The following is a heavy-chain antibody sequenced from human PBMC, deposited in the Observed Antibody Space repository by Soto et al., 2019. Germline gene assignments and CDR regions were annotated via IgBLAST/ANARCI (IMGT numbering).Heavy chain of an antibody. V-gene: IGHV3-33*01. CDR2: IWHDGSNK. CDR3: AREGSQEVMYKDQ. Sequence: QVQLVESGGGVVQPGRSLRLSCAASGFTFRSYGMHWVRQAPGKGLEWVAIIWHDGSNKYYGDSVKGRFTISRDKSQNRLYLQMNSLRVEDTAVYYCAREGSQEVMYKDQWGQGTLVTVSS. J-gene: IGHJ4*02. D-gene: IGHD1-20*01. CDR1: GFTFRSYG.